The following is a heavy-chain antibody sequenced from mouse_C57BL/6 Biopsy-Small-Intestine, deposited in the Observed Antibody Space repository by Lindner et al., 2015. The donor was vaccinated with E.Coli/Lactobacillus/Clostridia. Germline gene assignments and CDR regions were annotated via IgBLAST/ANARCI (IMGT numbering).Heavy chain of an antibody. J-gene: IGHJ2*01. V-gene: IGHV1-82*01. CDR3: AGGTPVEGFDF. D-gene: IGHD4-1*01. Sequence: VQLQESGPELVKPGASVKISCKASGYAFSSSWMNWVKQRPGKGLEWIGRIYPGDGDTNYNGKFKGQATLTADKSSSTAYMQLSSLTSEDSAVYFCAGGTPVEGFDFWGQGTTLTVSS. CDR1: GYAFSSSW. CDR2: IYPGDGDT.